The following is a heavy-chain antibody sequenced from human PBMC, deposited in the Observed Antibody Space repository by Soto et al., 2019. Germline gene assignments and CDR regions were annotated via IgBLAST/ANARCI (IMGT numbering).Heavy chain of an antibody. Sequence: GGSLRLSCTASGFTVSSNYMSWVRQAPGKGLEWVSVIYSGGTTYYADSMKGRFTISRDNSKNTLYLQMNSLRAEDTAVYYCARGGSASGGYYYYVMDVWGQGTTVTVSS. CDR3: ARGGSASGGYYYYVMDV. CDR2: IYSGGTT. V-gene: IGHV3-66*01. J-gene: IGHJ6*02. CDR1: GFTVSSNY. D-gene: IGHD3-16*01.